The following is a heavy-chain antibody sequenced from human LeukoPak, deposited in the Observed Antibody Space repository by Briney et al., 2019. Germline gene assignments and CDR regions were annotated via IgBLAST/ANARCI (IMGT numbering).Heavy chain of an antibody. J-gene: IGHJ4*02. Sequence: GGSLRLSCAASGFTFSSYAMSWVRQAPGKGLEWVSVIYSGGSTYYADSVKGRFTISRDNSKNTLYLQMNSLRAEDTAVYYCARGGYSYGYVVYWGQGTLVTVSS. CDR2: IYSGGST. D-gene: IGHD5-18*01. CDR3: ARGGYSYGYVVY. CDR1: GFTFSSYA. V-gene: IGHV3-66*01.